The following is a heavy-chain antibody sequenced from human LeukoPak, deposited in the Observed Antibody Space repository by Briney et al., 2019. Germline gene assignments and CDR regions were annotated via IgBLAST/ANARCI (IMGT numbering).Heavy chain of an antibody. V-gene: IGHV4-39*01. Sequence: SETLSLTCTVSGGSISNTKYYWGWIRQPPGKGLEWIVSISYGGNTYYNPSLKSRVTVSVDTSKKQFAVKLSSVTAADTAVYYCASPATYFDFWSGYHPFDYWGQGTLVTVSS. CDR1: GGSISNTKYY. J-gene: IGHJ4*02. CDR2: ISYGGNT. CDR3: ASPATYFDFWSGYHPFDY. D-gene: IGHD3-3*01.